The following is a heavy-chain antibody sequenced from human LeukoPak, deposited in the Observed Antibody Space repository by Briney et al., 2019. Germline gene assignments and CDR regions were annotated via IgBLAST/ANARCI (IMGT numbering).Heavy chain of an antibody. CDR3: ARDDGDHLTWHWFDP. CDR2: ISSSSSTI. J-gene: IGHJ5*02. Sequence: PGGSLRLSCAASGFTFSSYSMNWVRQAPGKGLEWVSYISSSSSTIYYADSVKGRFTISRDNAKNSLYLQMNSLRAEDTAVYYCARDDGDHLTWHWFDPWGQGTLVTVSS. CDR1: GFTFSSYS. V-gene: IGHV3-48*01. D-gene: IGHD4-17*01.